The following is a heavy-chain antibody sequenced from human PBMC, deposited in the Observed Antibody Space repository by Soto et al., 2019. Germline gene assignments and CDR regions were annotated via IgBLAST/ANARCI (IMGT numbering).Heavy chain of an antibody. V-gene: IGHV4-34*01. Sequence: SETLSLTCAVYGGSFSGYYWSWIRQPPGKGLEWIGEINHSGSTNYNPSLKSRVTISVDTSKNQFSLKLSSVTAADTAVYYCAGLWFGELSASYDYWGQGTLVTVSS. CDR1: GGSFSGYY. D-gene: IGHD3-10*01. J-gene: IGHJ4*02. CDR3: AGLWFGELSASYDY. CDR2: INHSGST.